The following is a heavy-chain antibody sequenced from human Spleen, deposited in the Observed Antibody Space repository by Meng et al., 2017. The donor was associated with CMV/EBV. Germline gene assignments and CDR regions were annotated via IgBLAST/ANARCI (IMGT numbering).Heavy chain of an antibody. CDR1: GFTFSANS. V-gene: IGHV3-21*04. J-gene: IGHJ3*02. CDR2: ISRSSSYT. Sequence: GESLKISCTASGFTFSANSMNWVRQAPGEGLAWVSSISRSSSYTYYADSVKGRFSISRDNAKTSLYLQMNSLRAEDTAVYYCARTMTTVTTHDAFDIWGQGTMVTVSS. D-gene: IGHD4-11*01. CDR3: ARTMTTVTTHDAFDI.